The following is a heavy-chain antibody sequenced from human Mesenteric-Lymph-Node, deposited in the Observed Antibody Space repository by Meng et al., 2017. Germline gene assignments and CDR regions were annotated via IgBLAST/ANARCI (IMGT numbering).Heavy chain of an antibody. CDR1: GGSVSSGGYY. Sequence: QVHLQESDPGLVKPSQTPSLTCTVSGGSVSSGGYYWSWIRQHPGKGLEWIGYIHSSGSTYYNPSLRSRLTISVDTSKNQFSLKLSSVTAADTAVYYCARHEHYFDFWGQGTLVTVSS. V-gene: IGHV4-31*03. CDR3: ARHEHYFDF. J-gene: IGHJ4*02. CDR2: IHSSGST.